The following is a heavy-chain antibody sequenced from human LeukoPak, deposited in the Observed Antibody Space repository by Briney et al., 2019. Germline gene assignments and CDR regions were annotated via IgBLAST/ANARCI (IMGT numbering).Heavy chain of an antibody. CDR2: INWNGGST. Sequence: PGGSLRLSCAASGFTFDDYRMSWVRQAPGKGLEWVSGINWNGGSTGYADSVKGRFTISRDNAKNSLYLQMNSLRAEDTALYHCARVSGEYYYYGMDVWGQGTTVTVSS. J-gene: IGHJ6*02. CDR3: ARVSGEYYYYGMDV. V-gene: IGHV3-20*01. CDR1: GFTFDDYR. D-gene: IGHD5/OR15-5a*01.